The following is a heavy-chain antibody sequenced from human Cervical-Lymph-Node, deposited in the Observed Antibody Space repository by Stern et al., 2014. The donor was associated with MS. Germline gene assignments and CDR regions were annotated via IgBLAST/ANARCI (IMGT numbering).Heavy chain of an antibody. Sequence: VQLVESGPGLVKPSDTLSLICTATGDSISSYFWGWIRQPPGKGLEWIGNVHYTGSTNYNPSLKSRVAISFDTSKTQFSLSLTSVTAADTAVYFCTRVFGGFADYWGQGTLVTVSS. D-gene: IGHD3-10*02. CDR3: TRVFGGFADY. V-gene: IGHV4-59*07. J-gene: IGHJ4*02. CDR1: GDSISSYF. CDR2: VHYTGST.